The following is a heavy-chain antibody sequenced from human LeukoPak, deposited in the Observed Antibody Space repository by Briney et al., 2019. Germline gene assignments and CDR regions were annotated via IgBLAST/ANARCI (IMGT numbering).Heavy chain of an antibody. D-gene: IGHD4-17*01. CDR2: ISTSSGRT. J-gene: IGHJ4*02. V-gene: IGHV3-23*01. CDR1: GFTFSSHV. Sequence: GGSLRLSCAASGFTFSSHVISWVRQTPGKGLEWVSAISTSSGRTYYADSVKGRFSISRDNSKNTLYLQINSLRAEDTAVYYCAKERGYSGDPQDFDYWGQGTLVTVSS. CDR3: AKERGYSGDPQDFDY.